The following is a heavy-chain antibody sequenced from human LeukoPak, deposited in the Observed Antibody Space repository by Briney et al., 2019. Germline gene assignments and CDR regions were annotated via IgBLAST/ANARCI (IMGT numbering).Heavy chain of an antibody. J-gene: IGHJ4*02. V-gene: IGHV1-2*02. D-gene: IGHD3-22*01. Sequence: ASVKVSCKASGYTFTDYYMHWVRQAPGQGLEWMGWINPNSGGTNYTQKFQGRVTMTRDTSISTAYMELSRLRYDDTAVYYCARGVPVMYYSSGYCDYWGQGTLVTVSS. CDR3: ARGVPVMYYSSGYCDY. CDR2: INPNSGGT. CDR1: GYTFTDYY.